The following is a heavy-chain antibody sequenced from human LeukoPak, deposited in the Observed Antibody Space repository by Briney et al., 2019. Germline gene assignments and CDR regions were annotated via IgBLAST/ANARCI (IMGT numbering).Heavy chain of an antibody. CDR2: TYYRSTWYN. J-gene: IGHJ4*02. Sequence: SQTLSLTCAISGDSVSSNSVTWNWIRQSPSRGLEWLGRTYYRSTWYNDYAVSVRGQITVNPDTSKNQFSLHLNSVTAADTAVYYCARGPIAVAGTGYRYWGQGTLVTVSS. CDR1: GDSVSSNSVT. CDR3: ARGPIAVAGTGYRY. D-gene: IGHD6-19*01. V-gene: IGHV6-1*01.